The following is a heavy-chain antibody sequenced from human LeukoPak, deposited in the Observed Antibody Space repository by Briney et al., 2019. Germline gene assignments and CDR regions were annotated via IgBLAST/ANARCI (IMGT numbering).Heavy chain of an antibody. J-gene: IGHJ4*02. CDR3: TTGPYYYDSSGYCCDY. CDR2: IKSKTDGGTT. D-gene: IGHD3-22*01. CDR1: GFTFSDAW. Sequence: GSLRLSCAASGFTFSDAWMSWVRQAPGKGLEWVGRIKSKTDGGTTDYAAPVKDRFTISRHDSKNTLYLQMNSLKTEDTAVYYCTTGPYYYDSSGYCCDYWGQGTLVTVSS. V-gene: IGHV3-15*01.